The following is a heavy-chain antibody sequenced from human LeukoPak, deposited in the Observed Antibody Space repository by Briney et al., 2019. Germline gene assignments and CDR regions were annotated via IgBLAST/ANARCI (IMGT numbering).Heavy chain of an antibody. Sequence: PSETLSLTCTVSGGSISSYYWSWIRQPPGKGLEWIGYIYTSGSTNYNPSLKSRVTISVDTSKNQFSLKLSSVTAADTAVYYCARQKEGYYYYMDVWGKGTTVTVSS. CDR2: IYTSGST. V-gene: IGHV4-4*09. CDR1: GGSISSYY. CDR3: ARQKEGYYYYMDV. J-gene: IGHJ6*03.